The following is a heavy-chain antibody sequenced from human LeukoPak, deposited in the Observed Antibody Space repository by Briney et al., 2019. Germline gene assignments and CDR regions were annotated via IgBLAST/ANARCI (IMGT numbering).Heavy chain of an antibody. CDR3: ARVRYDDYGDYGNFDY. CDR1: GYTFTSYD. V-gene: IGHV1-8*01. D-gene: IGHD4-17*01. J-gene: IGHJ4*02. Sequence: ASVKVSCKASGYTFTSYDINWVRQATGQGLEWMGWMNPNSGNTGYAQKFQGRVTMTRNTSISTAYMELSSLGSEDTAVYYCARVRYDDYGDYGNFDYWGQGTLVTVSS. CDR2: MNPNSGNT.